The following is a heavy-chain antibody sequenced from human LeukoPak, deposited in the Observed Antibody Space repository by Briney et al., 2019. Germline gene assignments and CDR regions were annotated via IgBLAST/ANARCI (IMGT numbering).Heavy chain of an antibody. J-gene: IGHJ3*02. V-gene: IGHV5-51*01. CDR2: IYPGDSDT. Sequence: GESLKISCKGSGYRFTIYWIAWVRQMPGKGLEWLGIIYPGDSDTRYSPSFQGQVTISADKSISTAFLQWSSLKASDTAMYYCASDLYDSTADAFDIWGQGTMVTVSS. CDR3: ASDLYDSTADAFDI. CDR1: GYRFTIYW. D-gene: IGHD3-22*01.